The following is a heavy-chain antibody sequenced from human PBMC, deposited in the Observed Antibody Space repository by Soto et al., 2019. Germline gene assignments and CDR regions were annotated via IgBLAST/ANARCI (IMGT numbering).Heavy chain of an antibody. D-gene: IGHD2-21*02. Sequence: GGSLRLSCAASGFTFSSYGMHWVRQAPGKGLEWVAVIWYDGSNKYYADSVKGRFTISRDNSKNTLYLQMNSLRAEDTAVYYCARDRRAYCGGDCYVFFDYGGQGTLVTVSS. CDR2: IWYDGSNK. V-gene: IGHV3-33*01. CDR1: GFTFSSYG. J-gene: IGHJ4*02. CDR3: ARDRRAYCGGDCYVFFDY.